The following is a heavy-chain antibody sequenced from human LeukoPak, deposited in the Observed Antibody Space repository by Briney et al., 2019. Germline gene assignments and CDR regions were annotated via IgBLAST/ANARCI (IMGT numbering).Heavy chain of an antibody. J-gene: IGHJ3*02. CDR3: ARDPTVTNFHDAFNI. Sequence: PGGSLRLSCVVSGFTFSNYWMSWVRQAPGKGLEWVANIKPDGSEKNYVDSVKGRFTISRDNAKNSLYLQMNSLRAEDTAVYYCARDPTVTNFHDAFNIWGQGTMVTVSS. CDR1: GFTFSNYW. V-gene: IGHV3-7*05. D-gene: IGHD4-17*01. CDR2: IKPDGSEK.